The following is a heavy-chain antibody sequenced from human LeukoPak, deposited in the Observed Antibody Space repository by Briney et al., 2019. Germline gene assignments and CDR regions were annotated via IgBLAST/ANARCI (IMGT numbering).Heavy chain of an antibody. J-gene: IGHJ4*02. D-gene: IGHD3-22*01. CDR1: GGSINSGGYY. V-gene: IGHV4-31*03. CDR3: ARGGYYYDTCGPFDY. Sequence: SRTLSLTCTVSGGSINSGGYYWSWIRQHPGKGLEWIGYISHSGSTSYNPSLKSRVTISVDTSNNEFSLRLTSVTAADTAVYYCARGGYYYDTCGPFDYWGQGTLVTVSS. CDR2: ISHSGST.